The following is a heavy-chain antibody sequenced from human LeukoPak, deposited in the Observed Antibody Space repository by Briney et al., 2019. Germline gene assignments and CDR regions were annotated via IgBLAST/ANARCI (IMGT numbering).Heavy chain of an antibody. Sequence: SETLSLTCTVSGGSISSGEYYWSWIRQPPGKGLEWIGYIYYSGSTYYNPSLKSRVTISVDTSKNQFSLKLSSVTAADTAVYYCASGVPNWFDPWGQGTLVTVSS. CDR2: IYYSGST. CDR3: ASGVPNWFDP. J-gene: IGHJ5*02. V-gene: IGHV4-30-4*01. CDR1: GGSISSGEYY. D-gene: IGHD3-10*01.